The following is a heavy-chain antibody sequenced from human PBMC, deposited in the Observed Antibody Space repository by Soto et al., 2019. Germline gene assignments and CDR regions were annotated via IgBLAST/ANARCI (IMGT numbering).Heavy chain of an antibody. D-gene: IGHD2-15*01. J-gene: IGHJ3*02. CDR2: IIPILGIA. CDR1: GGTLSSYT. V-gene: IGHV1-69*04. Sequence: SVKVSCKASGGTLSSYTISWVRQAPGQGLEWMGRIIPILGIANYAQKFQGRVTITADKSTSTAYMELSSLRSEDTAVYYCARESVVVVVAATLLGAFDIWGQGTMVTVSS. CDR3: ARESVVVVVAATLLGAFDI.